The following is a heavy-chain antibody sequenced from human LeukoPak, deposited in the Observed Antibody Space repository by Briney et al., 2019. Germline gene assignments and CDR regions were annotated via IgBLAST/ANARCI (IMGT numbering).Heavy chain of an antibody. D-gene: IGHD3-10*01. CDR3: ARLTMVRGVDC. CDR1: GGSISSSNYY. Sequence: PSETLSLTCTVSGGSISSSNYYWGWIRQPPGKGLEWIGSIFYTGSTYYNPSLKSRVTVSVDTSKNQFSLKLNSVTAADTAVYYCARLTMVRGVDCWGQGILVTVSS. V-gene: IGHV4-39*01. CDR2: IFYTGST. J-gene: IGHJ4*02.